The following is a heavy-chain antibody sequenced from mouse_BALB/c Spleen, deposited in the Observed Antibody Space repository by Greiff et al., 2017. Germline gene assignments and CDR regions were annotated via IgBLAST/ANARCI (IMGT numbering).Heavy chain of an antibody. J-gene: IGHJ2*01. Sequence: DVQLQESGPGLVKPSQSLSLTCTVTGYSITSDYAWNWIRQFPGNKLEWMGYISYSGSTSYNPSLKSRISITRDTSKNQFFLQLNSVTTEDTATYYCARFTTAFDYWGQGTTLTVSS. D-gene: IGHD1-2*01. CDR3: ARFTTAFDY. CDR1: GYSITSDYA. V-gene: IGHV3-2*02. CDR2: ISYSGST.